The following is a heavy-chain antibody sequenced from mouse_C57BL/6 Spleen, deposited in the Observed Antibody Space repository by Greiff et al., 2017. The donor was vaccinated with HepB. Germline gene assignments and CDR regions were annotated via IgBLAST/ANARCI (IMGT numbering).Heavy chain of an antibody. J-gene: IGHJ3*01. V-gene: IGHV2-5*01. CDR1: GFSLTSYG. D-gene: IGHD2-5*01. Sequence: VQLQQSGPGLVQPSQSLSITCTVSGFSLTSYGVHWVRQSPGKGLEWLGVIWRGGSTDYNAAFMSRLSITKDNSKSQVFFKMNSLQADDTAIYYCAKGYYSNFAWFAYWGQGTLVTVSA. CDR2: IWRGGST. CDR3: AKGYYSNFAWFAY.